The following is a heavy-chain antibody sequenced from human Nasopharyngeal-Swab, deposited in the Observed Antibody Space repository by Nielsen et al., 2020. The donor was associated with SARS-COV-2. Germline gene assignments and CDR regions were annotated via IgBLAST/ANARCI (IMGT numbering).Heavy chain of an antibody. CDR2: FDPEDGET. D-gene: IGHD6-19*01. CDR1: GYTLTELS. Sequence: ASVRVSCKVSGYTLTELSMHWVRQAPGKGLEWMGGFDPEDGETIYAQKFQGRVTMTEDTSTDTAYMELSSLRSEDTAVHYCATESGGAVAHYGMDVWGQGTTVTVSS. CDR3: ATESGGAVAHYGMDV. J-gene: IGHJ6*02. V-gene: IGHV1-24*01.